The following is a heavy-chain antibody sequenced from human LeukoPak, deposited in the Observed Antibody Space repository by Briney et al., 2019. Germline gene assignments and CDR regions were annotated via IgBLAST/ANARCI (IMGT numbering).Heavy chain of an antibody. D-gene: IGHD5-18*01. CDR1: GFTFNYYA. J-gene: IGHJ4*02. V-gene: IGHV3-23*01. CDR2: ISDNEGTT. CDR3: ARHDSFIPY. Sequence: GGSLRLSCAASGFTFNYYAMSWVRQAPGKGLEWVSGISDNEGTTYYTDSVKGRFTISRDNTKNTVYLQMNNLRADDTAVYFCARHDSFIPYWGEGTLVTVSS.